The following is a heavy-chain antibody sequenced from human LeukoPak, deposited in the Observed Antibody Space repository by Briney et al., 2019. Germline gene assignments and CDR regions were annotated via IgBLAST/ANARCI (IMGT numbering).Heavy chain of an antibody. V-gene: IGHV1-46*01. D-gene: IGHD6-13*01. CDR2: INPSGGST. Sequence: ASVKVSCKASGGTFSSYAISWVRQAPGQGLEWMGIINPSGGSTSYAQKFQGRDTMTRDTSTSTVYMELSSLRSEDTAVYYCARDPHSSSWYDYWGQGTLVTVSS. CDR3: ARDPHSSSWYDY. J-gene: IGHJ4*02. CDR1: GGTFSSYA.